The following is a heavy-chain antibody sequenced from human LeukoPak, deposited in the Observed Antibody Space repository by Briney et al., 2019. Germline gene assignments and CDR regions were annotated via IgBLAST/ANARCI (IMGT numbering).Heavy chain of an antibody. CDR2: IRYDGSDK. CDR1: GFTFSIYG. J-gene: IGHJ2*01. D-gene: IGHD5-24*01. Sequence: GESLRLSCAASGFTFSIYGMHWVRQAPGKGLEWVAYIRYDGSDKYYAESLRGRFTISRDNSKNTLYLQMNSLRAEDTALYYCARSTRARYFDLWGRGTLVTVSS. V-gene: IGHV3-30*02. CDR3: ARSTRARYFDL.